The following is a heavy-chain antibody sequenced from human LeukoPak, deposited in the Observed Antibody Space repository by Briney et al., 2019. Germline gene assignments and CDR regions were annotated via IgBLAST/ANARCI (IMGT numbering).Heavy chain of an antibody. Sequence: GGSLRLSCAASGFTFSSYEMNWVRQAPGKGLEWVSGISGSGDTTYYADSVKGRFTISRDNSKNTLYVQMNSLRAEDTAVYYCARVWGDTAMVTLDYWGQGTLVTVSS. CDR1: GFTFSSYE. J-gene: IGHJ4*02. V-gene: IGHV3-23*01. CDR3: ARVWGDTAMVTLDY. D-gene: IGHD5-18*01. CDR2: ISGSGDTT.